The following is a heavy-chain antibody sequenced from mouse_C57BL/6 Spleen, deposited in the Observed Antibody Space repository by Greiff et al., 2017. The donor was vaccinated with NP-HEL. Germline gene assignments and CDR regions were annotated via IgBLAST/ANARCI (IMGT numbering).Heavy chain of an antibody. CDR2: ISYDGSN. CDR3: ARALRTGFAY. CDR1: GYSITSGYY. V-gene: IGHV3-6*01. Sequence: EVQVVESGPGLVKPSQSLSLTCSVSGYSITSGYYWYWIRPFPGNKLEWMGYISYDGSNNYNPTLYNRISITRSPYKHLFLQKLNSVTTEGTATYCCARALRTGFAYWGQGTLVAVSA. D-gene: IGHD1-1*01. J-gene: IGHJ3*01.